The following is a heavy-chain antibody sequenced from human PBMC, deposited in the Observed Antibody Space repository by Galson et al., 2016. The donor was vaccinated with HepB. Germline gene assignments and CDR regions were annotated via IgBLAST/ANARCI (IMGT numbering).Heavy chain of an antibody. CDR3: ARAGGVFGDPYYFYYVDV. D-gene: IGHD4-17*01. V-gene: IGHV4-31*03. Sequence: TLSLTCIVSGGSITSGPYYWSRIRQHPGKGLEWLGYIYYNGATNYNPSLRSRLSISRDTSKKQVSLRLTSVTAADTAVYYCARAGGVFGDPYYFYYVDVWGKGTTVTVS. CDR2: IYYNGAT. CDR1: GGSITSGPYY. J-gene: IGHJ6*03.